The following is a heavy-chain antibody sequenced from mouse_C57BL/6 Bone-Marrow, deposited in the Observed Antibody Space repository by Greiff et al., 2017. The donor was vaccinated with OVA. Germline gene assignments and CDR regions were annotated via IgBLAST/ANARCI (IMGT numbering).Heavy chain of an antibody. CDR2: ISGGGGNT. J-gene: IGHJ2*01. Sequence: EVNLVESGGGLVKPGGSLKLSCAASGFTFSSYTMSWVRQTPEKRLEWVATISGGGGNTYYPDSVKGRFTISRDNAKNTLYLQMSSLRSEDTALYYCARYGCFDYWGQGTTLTVSS. CDR1: GFTFSSYT. CDR3: ARYGCFDY. D-gene: IGHD1-2*01. V-gene: IGHV5-9*01.